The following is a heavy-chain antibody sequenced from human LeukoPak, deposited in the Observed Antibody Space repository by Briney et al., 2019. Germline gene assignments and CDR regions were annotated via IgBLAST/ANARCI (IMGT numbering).Heavy chain of an antibody. V-gene: IGHV4-4*07. CDR2: IHTSGTT. CDR3: ASSSWKKTFDY. D-gene: IGHD1-1*01. Sequence: KSSETLSLTCSVSGGSITFYYWDWIRKPAGKGLEWIGRIHTSGTTNYNPSLKSRVTMSIDTSQKKFSLNLTSVTAADTAVYYCASSSWKKTFDYWGQGALVTVSS. J-gene: IGHJ4*02. CDR1: GGSITFYY.